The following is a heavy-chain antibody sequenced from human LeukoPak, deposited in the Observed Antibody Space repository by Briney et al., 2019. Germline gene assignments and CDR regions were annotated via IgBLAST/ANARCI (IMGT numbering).Heavy chain of an antibody. CDR3: AKDYYDFWSGYYTSDFDY. Sequence: GGSLRLSCAASGFSFSTYTMHWVRQAPGKGLERVAGIQRDGSRTYYADSVKGRFTIPRDNSKHTLYLQMNSLIPEDTAVYYCAKDYYDFWSGYYTSDFDYWGQGTLVTVSS. J-gene: IGHJ4*02. CDR2: IQRDGSRT. CDR1: GFSFSTYT. D-gene: IGHD3-3*01. V-gene: IGHV3-30-3*01.